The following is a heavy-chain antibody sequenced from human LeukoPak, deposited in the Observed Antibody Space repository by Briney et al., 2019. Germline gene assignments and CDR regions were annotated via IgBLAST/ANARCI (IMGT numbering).Heavy chain of an antibody. CDR3: ARDSSMLRGPLVIYYFDF. V-gene: IGHV3-30*04. CDR1: GFTFSSYA. Sequence: GGSLRLSCAASGFTFSSYAMHWVRQAPGKGLEWVAVISYDGSNKYYADSVKGRFTISRDNSKNTLYLQMNSLRVEDTAVYYCARDSSMLRGPLVIYYFDFWGQGTLVTVSS. D-gene: IGHD3-10*01. J-gene: IGHJ4*02. CDR2: ISYDGSNK.